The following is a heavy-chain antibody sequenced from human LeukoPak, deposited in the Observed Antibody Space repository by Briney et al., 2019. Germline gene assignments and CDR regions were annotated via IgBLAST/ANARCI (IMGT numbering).Heavy chain of an antibody. CDR3: ASAPTRFLEWLIYPIDWYFDL. V-gene: IGHV4-30-2*01. J-gene: IGHJ2*01. CDR1: GGSISSGGYY. Sequence: PSQTLSLTCTVSGGSISSGGYYWSWIRQPPGKGLEWIGYIYHSGSTYYNPSLKSRVTISVDRSKNQFSLKLSSVTAADTAVYYCASAPTRFLEWLIYPIDWYFDLWGRGTLVTVSS. D-gene: IGHD3-3*01. CDR2: IYHSGST.